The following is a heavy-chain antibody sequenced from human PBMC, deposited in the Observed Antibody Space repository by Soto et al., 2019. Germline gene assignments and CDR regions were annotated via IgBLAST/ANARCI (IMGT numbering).Heavy chain of an antibody. CDR1: GDTFRSNG. Sequence: QVQLVQSGTEVTKPGSSVQVSCKVSGDTFRSNGISWVRQVPGQGLDWMGGIIPIFGTVNYALKFLGRVTITVDKASNTAYRELSGLRPEGTGVYYCARDGGGTGRTTILDSWGQGTVVTVSP. CDR2: IIPIFGTV. J-gene: IGHJ5*01. V-gene: IGHV1-69*14. CDR3: ARDGGGTGRTTILDS. D-gene: IGHD2-15*01.